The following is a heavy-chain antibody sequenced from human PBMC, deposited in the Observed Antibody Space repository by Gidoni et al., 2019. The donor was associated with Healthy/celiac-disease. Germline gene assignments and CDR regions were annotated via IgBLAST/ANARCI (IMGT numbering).Heavy chain of an antibody. CDR1: GGSFSGYY. Sequence: QVQLQQWGAGLLQPSETLYLTCAVAGGSFSGYYWSWIRQPPGKGLEWIGEINHSGSTNYNPSLKRRVTISVDTSKNQFSLKLSSVTAADPAVYYCARGSGSYFPYFDYWGQGTLVTVSS. CDR2: INHSGST. J-gene: IGHJ4*02. V-gene: IGHV4-34*02. D-gene: IGHD1-26*01. CDR3: ARGSGSYFPYFDY.